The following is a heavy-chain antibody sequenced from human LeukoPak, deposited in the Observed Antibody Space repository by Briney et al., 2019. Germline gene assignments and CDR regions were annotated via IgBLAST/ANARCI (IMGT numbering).Heavy chain of an antibody. V-gene: IGHV1-46*01. CDR3: ARGGFTTPALYYYYGMDV. CDR2: INPSGGST. CDR1: GYTFTSYY. D-gene: IGHD4-17*01. Sequence: ASVKVSCKASGYTFTSYYMHWVRQAPGQGLEWMGIINPSGGSTSYAQKFQGRVTMTRDTSTSTVYMELSSLRSEDTAVYYCARGGFTTPALYYYYGMDVWGQGTTVTVSS. J-gene: IGHJ6*02.